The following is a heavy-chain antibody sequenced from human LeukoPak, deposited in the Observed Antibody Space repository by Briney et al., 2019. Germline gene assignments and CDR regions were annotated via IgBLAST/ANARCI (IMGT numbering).Heavy chain of an antibody. D-gene: IGHD6-13*01. J-gene: IGHJ4*02. CDR1: GGSISSSSYY. CDR3: AGGSSSSWYPRGHFDY. CDR2: IYYSGST. V-gene: IGHV4-39*07. Sequence: PSETLSLTCTVSGGSISSSSYYWGWIRQPPGKGLEWIGSIYYSGSTYYNPSLKSRVTISVDTSKNQFSLKLSSVTAADTAVYYCAGGSSSSWYPRGHFDYWGQGTLVTVSS.